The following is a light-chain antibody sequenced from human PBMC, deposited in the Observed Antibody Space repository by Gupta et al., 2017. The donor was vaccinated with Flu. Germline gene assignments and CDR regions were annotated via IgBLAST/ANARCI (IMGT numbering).Light chain of an antibody. CDR3: QQYNNWPYT. CDR2: GAS. Sequence: PATLSVSPGESATLSCRASQSVSSNLAWYQQKPGQAPRLLIYGASTRATGIPARFSGSGSGTEFTLTIGSLQSEDFAVYYCQQYNNWPYTFGQGTKLDIK. CDR1: QSVSSN. J-gene: IGKJ2*01. V-gene: IGKV3-15*01.